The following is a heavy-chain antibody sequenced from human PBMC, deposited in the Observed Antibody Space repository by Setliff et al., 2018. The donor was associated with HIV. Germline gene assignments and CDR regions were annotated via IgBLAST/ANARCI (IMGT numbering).Heavy chain of an antibody. CDR2: MNPDSRNT. V-gene: IGHV1-8*02. CDR1: GYTFTNYD. J-gene: IGHJ5*02. D-gene: IGHD2-2*01. CDR3: ARGRRVVPGAESNWFDP. Sequence: GASVKVSCKPSGYTFTNYDINWVRQAAGQGLEWMGWMNPDSRNTGYAQRFEGSVTMTWDTSISTAYMELNNVKFEDTAVYYCARGRRVVPGAESNWFDPWGQGTLVTVSS.